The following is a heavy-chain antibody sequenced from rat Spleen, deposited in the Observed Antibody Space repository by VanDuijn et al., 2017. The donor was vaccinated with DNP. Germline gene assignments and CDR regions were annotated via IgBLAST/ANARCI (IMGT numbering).Heavy chain of an antibody. CDR1: GYSIISTY. CDR3: ARWYNFFDY. D-gene: IGHD1-5*01. Sequence: EVQLQESGPGLVKPSQSLSLTCSVTGYSIISTYWGWIRKFPGNEMEWLGHISYSGSTSYNPSLKSRISITRDTSKNQFFLQFNSVTTEDTATYYCARWYNFFDYWGQGVMVTVSS. V-gene: IGHV3-1*01. CDR2: ISYSGST. J-gene: IGHJ2*01.